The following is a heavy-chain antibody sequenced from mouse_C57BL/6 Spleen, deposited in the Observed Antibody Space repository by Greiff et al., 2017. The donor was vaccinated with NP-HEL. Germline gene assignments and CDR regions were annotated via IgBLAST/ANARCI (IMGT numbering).Heavy chain of an antibody. CDR2: IWSGGST. CDR1: GFSLTSYG. CDR3: ARRTTTVVAPSAMDY. D-gene: IGHD1-1*01. J-gene: IGHJ4*01. V-gene: IGHV2-2*01. Sequence: VKLMESGPGLVQPSQSLSITCTVSGFSLTSYGVHWVRQSPGKGLEWLGVIWSGGSTDYNAAFISRLSISKDNSKSQVFFKMNSLQADDTAIYYCARRTTTVVAPSAMDYWGQGTSVTVSS.